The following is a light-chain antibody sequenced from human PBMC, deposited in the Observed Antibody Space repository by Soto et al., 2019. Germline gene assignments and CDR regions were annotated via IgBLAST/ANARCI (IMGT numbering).Light chain of an antibody. CDR1: QTVSSSH. CDR3: QHFGSSPPKYT. CDR2: GAS. Sequence: EVVLTQSPGTLSLSPGERVTLSCRASQTVSSSHLAWYQQKPGQAPRLLIYGASDRATDIPDRFSGSGSGTDFTLTISRLEPEDFAVYYCQHFGSSPPKYTFGQGTKLEIK. V-gene: IGKV3-20*01. J-gene: IGKJ2*01.